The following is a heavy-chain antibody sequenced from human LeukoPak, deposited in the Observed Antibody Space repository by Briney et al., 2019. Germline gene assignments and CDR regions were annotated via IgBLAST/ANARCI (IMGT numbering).Heavy chain of an antibody. Sequence: ASVTVSCKPSGYTFTSYYMHWVRQAPGQGLAWMGTINPSGGGTRYAQKFQGRVTMTRDTSTSTVYMELSSLRSEDTAVYYCARDPSSGYEPSKWYFDLWGRGTLVTVSS. CDR1: GYTFTSYY. CDR2: INPSGGGT. V-gene: IGHV1-46*01. CDR3: ARDPSSGYEPSKWYFDL. J-gene: IGHJ2*01. D-gene: IGHD5-12*01.